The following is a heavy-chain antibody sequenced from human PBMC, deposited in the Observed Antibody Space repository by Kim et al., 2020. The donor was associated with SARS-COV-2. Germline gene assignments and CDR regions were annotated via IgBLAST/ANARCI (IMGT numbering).Heavy chain of an antibody. D-gene: IGHD3-3*01. V-gene: IGHV4-59*01. CDR3: ARSDYDFVSGYYTGPYNFDY. J-gene: IGHJ4*02. Sequence: SETLSLTCTVSGGSISSYYWSWIRQPPGKGLEWIWYIYYSGSTNYNPSLKSRVTISVDTSKNQFSLKLSSVTAADTAVYYCARSDYDFVSGYYTGPYNFDYWGQGTLVTVSP. CDR1: GGSISSYY. CDR2: IYYSGST.